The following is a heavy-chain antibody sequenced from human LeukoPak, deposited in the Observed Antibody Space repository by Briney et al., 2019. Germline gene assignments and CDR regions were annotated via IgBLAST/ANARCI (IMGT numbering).Heavy chain of an antibody. V-gene: IGHV4-59*02. Sequence: PSETLSLTCTVSGGSVSEYYWSWIRQSPGKGLEWIGYIYYTGTSYNPSHKSRVTISADTSKNQFSLNLSSVTAAGTAVYYCASRKLGNDYWGQGTLVTVSS. CDR3: ASRKLGNDY. CDR2: IYYTGT. CDR1: GGSVSEYY. D-gene: IGHD7-27*01. J-gene: IGHJ4*02.